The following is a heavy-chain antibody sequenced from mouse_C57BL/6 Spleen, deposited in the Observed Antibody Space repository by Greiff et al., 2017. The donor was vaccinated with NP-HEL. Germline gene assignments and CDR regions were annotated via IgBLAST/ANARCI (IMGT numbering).Heavy chain of an antibody. J-gene: IGHJ4*01. Sequence: QVQLQQPGAELVKPGASVKLSCKASGYTFTSYWMQWVKQRPGQGLEWIGEIDPSDSYTNYNQKFKGKATLTVDTSSSTAYMQLSSLTSEDSAVYYCARSRGNLYAMDYWGQGTSVTVSS. CDR3: ARSRGNLYAMDY. CDR2: IDPSDSYT. V-gene: IGHV1-50*01. CDR1: GYTFTSYW. D-gene: IGHD2-1*01.